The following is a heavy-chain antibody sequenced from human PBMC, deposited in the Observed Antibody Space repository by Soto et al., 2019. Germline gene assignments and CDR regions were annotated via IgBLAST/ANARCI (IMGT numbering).Heavy chain of an antibody. Sequence: PSETLSLTCAVSGGSFSGYYWGWVRQPPGKGLEWVGEINYSGSTNYNPSLKRRVTISVDTSKNQVSLKVTSVTAAATAMYYCATRNYFYALDVWGQGTTVTVSS. CDR3: ATRNYFYALDV. CDR1: GGSFSGYY. V-gene: IGHV4-34*01. J-gene: IGHJ6*02. CDR2: INYSGST.